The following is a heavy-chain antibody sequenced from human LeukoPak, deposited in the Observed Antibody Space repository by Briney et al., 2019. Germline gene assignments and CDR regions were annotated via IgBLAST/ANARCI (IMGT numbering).Heavy chain of an antibody. D-gene: IGHD2-2*01. CDR2: IIPMFGTA. CDR1: GGTFSSYA. V-gene: IGHV1-69*13. CDR3: ARGPKYQLLLNYFDY. J-gene: IGHJ4*02. Sequence: GASVKVSCKASGGTFSSYAISWVRQAPGQGLEWMGGIIPMFGTANYAQKFQGRVTITADESTSTAYMELSSLRSEDTAVYYCARGPKYQLLLNYFDYWGQGTLVTVSS.